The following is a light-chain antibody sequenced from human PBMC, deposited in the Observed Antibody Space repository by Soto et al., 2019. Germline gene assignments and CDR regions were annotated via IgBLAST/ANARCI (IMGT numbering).Light chain of an antibody. V-gene: IGLV2-14*01. CDR3: SSYTTGSTPWV. Sequence: QSALTQPASVSGSPGQSITISCTGTTSDVGGYKYVSWYQLHPGKALKLIIYEVTNWPSGVSDRFSGSKSGNTASLTISGLQTDDEADYFCSSYTTGSTPWVFGGGTKVTVL. J-gene: IGLJ3*02. CDR2: EVT. CDR1: TSDVGGYKY.